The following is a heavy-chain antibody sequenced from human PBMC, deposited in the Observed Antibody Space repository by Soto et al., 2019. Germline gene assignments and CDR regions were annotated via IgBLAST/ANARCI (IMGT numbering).Heavy chain of an antibody. CDR1: GYTFTSYG. CDR3: GRAPAIPLRLTGDPRVGFDY. V-gene: IGHV1-18*01. CDR2: ISAYNGNT. D-gene: IGHD7-27*01. Sequence: ASVKVSCKASGYTFTSYGISWVRQAPGQGLEWMGWISAYNGNTNYAQKLQGRVTMTTDTSTSTAYMELRSLRSDDTAVCCGGRAPAIPLRLTGDPRVGFDYWGQGTLVTVSS. J-gene: IGHJ4*02.